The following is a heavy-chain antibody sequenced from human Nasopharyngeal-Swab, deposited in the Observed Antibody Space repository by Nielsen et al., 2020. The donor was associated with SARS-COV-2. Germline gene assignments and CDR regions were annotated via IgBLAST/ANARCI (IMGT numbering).Heavy chain of an antibody. V-gene: IGHV4-39*07. J-gene: IGHJ3*02. D-gene: IGHD3-9*01. CDR2: IYYSGST. Sequence: GSLRLSCTVSGGSISSSSYYWGWIRQPPGKGLEWIGSIYYSGSTYYNPSLKSRVTISVDTSKNQFSLKLSSVTAADTAVYYCARDYMSPGRLTGYYVERLDAFDIWGQGTMVTVSS. CDR1: GGSISSSSYY. CDR3: ARDYMSPGRLTGYYVERLDAFDI.